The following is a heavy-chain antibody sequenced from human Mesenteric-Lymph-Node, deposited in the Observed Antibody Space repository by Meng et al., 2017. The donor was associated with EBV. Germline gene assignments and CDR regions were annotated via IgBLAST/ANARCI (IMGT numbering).Heavy chain of an antibody. V-gene: IGHV1-69*13. CDR2: IIPLFGPP. CDR1: GYTFSTYA. D-gene: IGHD3-16*01. J-gene: IGHJ5*02. CDR3: ARAVGGSYDWGRFDP. Sequence: LGQSGAGVKKPGASVKVSCKASGYTFSTYAITWVRQAPGQGPEWMGGIIPLFGPPNYAQKFQGRVTIIADESTNTAYMELSSLRSEDTAVYYCARAVGGSYDWGRFDPWGQGTLVTVSS.